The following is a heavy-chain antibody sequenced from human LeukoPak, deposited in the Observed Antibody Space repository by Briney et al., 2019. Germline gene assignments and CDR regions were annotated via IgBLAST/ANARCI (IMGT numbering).Heavy chain of an antibody. V-gene: IGHV1-18*01. D-gene: IGHD6-13*01. J-gene: IGHJ4*02. CDR3: ARGSQQLVLFDY. CDR2: ISAYNGNT. Sequence: ASVKVSCKASGYTFTSYGISWVRQAPGQGIEWMGWISAYNGNTNYAQKLQGRVTMTTDTPTSTAYMELRSLRSDDTAVYYCARGSQQLVLFDYWGQGTLVTVSS. CDR1: GYTFTSYG.